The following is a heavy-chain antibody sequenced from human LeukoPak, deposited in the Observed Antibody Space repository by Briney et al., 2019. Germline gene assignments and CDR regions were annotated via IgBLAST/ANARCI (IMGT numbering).Heavy chain of an antibody. CDR1: GGSISSGSYY. J-gene: IGHJ4*02. D-gene: IGHD6-13*01. CDR2: IYTSGST. CDR3: ASTGIAAAGSDY. V-gene: IGHV4-61*02. Sequence: SQTLSLTCTVSGGSISSGSYYWSWIRQLAGKGLEWIGRIYTSGSTNYNPSLKSRVTISVDTSKNQFSLKLSSVTAADTAVYYCASTGIAAAGSDYWGQGTLVTVSS.